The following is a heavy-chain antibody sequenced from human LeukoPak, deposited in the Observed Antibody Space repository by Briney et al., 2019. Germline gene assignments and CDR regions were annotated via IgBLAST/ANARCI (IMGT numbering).Heavy chain of an antibody. CDR3: ARLTSSWSFDY. Sequence: GESLKISCKGSGYSYTNYWIGWVRQMPGKGLEWMGIISPDGSDTRYSPSFQGQVTISADKSITTAYLQWSSLKASDTAMYYCARLTSSWSFDYWGQGTLVTVSS. V-gene: IGHV5-51*01. D-gene: IGHD6-13*01. CDR1: GYSYTNYW. J-gene: IGHJ4*02. CDR2: ISPDGSDT.